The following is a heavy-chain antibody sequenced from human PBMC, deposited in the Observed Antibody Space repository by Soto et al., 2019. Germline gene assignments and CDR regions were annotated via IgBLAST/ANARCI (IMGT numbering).Heavy chain of an antibody. J-gene: IGHJ4*02. CDR3: VSYDSSGYPGTFDY. CDR2: INPSGDIT. V-gene: IGHV1-46*01. Sequence: GASVKVSCKASGGTFSSYAISWVRQAPGQGLEWMGIINPSGDITSYAQKFHGRVTLSRDTATSTVYMELSSLRSEDTAVYYCVSYDSSGYPGTFDYWGQGTLVTVSS. CDR1: GGTFSSYA. D-gene: IGHD3-22*01.